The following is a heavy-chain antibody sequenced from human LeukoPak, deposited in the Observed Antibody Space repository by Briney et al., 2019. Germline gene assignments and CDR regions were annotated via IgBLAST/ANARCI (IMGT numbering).Heavy chain of an antibody. CDR3: AKAHGGSYHSGID. CDR1: GFTFTSYA. J-gene: IGHJ4*02. Sequence: PGGSLRLSCAASGFTFTSYAMNWVRQAPGKGLEWVSGISGSGGSTYYADSVKGRFSISRDNFKNTLYLQLYSLRVEDTAVYYCAKAHGGSYHSGIDWGQGTLVIVSS. D-gene: IGHD1-26*01. CDR2: ISGSGGST. V-gene: IGHV3-23*01.